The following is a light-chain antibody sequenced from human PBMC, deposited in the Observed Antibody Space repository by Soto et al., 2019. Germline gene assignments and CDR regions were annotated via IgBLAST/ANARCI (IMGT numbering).Light chain of an antibody. Sequence: DIQMTQERSTLSASVGDRGTITCRVSHSISSWLALYQQKPGKAPTLLIYYASSLPSGVPSRFSGSGSGSDFTLAIRRVLHYSFALSYSMPFPALPPWRIAEGTKVDIK. CDR1: HSISSW. CDR3: MPFPALPPWR. J-gene: IGKJ1*01. CDR2: YAS. V-gene: IGKV1-5*01.